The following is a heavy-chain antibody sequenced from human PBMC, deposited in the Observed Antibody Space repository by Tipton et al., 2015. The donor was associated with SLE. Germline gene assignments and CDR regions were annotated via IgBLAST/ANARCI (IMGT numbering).Heavy chain of an antibody. D-gene: IGHD2-15*01. V-gene: IGHV3-23*01. CDR1: GFTFSSYA. J-gene: IGHJ4*02. CDR2: INDNGDSR. CDR3: VPRQVDFDH. Sequence: SLRLSCAASGFTFSSYAMSWVRLTPGKGLEWISSINDNGDSRYHADSVKGRFTISRDNSKNTLYLQMDNLRGDDTAVYYCVPRQVDFDHWGQGTLVSVSS.